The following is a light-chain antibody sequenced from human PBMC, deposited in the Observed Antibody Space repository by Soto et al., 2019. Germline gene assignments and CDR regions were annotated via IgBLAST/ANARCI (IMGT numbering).Light chain of an antibody. CDR2: KAS. V-gene: IGKV1-5*03. CDR1: QSISSW. Sequence: DIQMTQSPSTLSASVGDRVTITCPASQSISSWLAWHQQKPGKAPKLLMYKASNLESGVPSRFSGSGSGTEFTLNISSLQPDDFATYHCQQYNDYPPTFGGGTKVEIK. J-gene: IGKJ4*01. CDR3: QQYNDYPPT.